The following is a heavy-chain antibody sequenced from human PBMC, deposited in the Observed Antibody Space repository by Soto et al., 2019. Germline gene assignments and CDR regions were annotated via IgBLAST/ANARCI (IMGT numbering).Heavy chain of an antibody. J-gene: IGHJ4*02. CDR2: IIPILGIA. V-gene: IGHV1-69*02. CDR3: ASFDSEMATVIDY. Sequence: ASVKVSCKASGGTFSSYTISWVRQAPGQGLEWMGRIIPILGIANYAQKFQGRVTITADKSTSTAYMELSSLRSEDTAVYYCASFDSEMATVIDYWGQGTLVTV. CDR1: GGTFSSYT. D-gene: IGHD4-4*01.